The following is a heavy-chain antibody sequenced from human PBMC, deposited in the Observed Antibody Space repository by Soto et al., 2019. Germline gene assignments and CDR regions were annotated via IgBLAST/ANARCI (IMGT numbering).Heavy chain of an antibody. V-gene: IGHV1-69*04. J-gene: IGHJ3*02. Sequence: GASVKVSCKASGGTFGSYTISWVRQAPGQGLEWMGRIIPILGIANYAQKFQGRVTITADKSTSTAYMELSSLRSEDTAVYYCARDLDCSSTSCYMVRSVGAFDIWGQGTMVTVSS. CDR2: IIPILGIA. D-gene: IGHD2-2*02. CDR1: GGTFGSYT. CDR3: ARDLDCSSTSCYMVRSVGAFDI.